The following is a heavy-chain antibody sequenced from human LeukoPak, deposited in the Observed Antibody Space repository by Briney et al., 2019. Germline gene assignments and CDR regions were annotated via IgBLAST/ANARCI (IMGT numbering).Heavy chain of an antibody. CDR3: ASPATWWEGAFDI. J-gene: IGHJ3*02. Sequence: SETLSLTCTVSGGSISSSGYDWAWIRQPPGKGLEWIGTIYSNGRTSYNPSLKSRVTIFLDTSKNQFSLKLSSVTAADTAVYYCASPATWWEGAFDIWGQGTMVTVSS. CDR2: IYSNGRT. V-gene: IGHV4-39*01. D-gene: IGHD1-26*01. CDR1: GGSISSSGYD.